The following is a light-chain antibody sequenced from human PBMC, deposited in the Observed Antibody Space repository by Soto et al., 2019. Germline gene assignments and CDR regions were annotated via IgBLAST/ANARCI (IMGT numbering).Light chain of an antibody. J-gene: IGKJ1*01. Sequence: EIVLTQSPGTLSLSPGETATLSCRASESVASNYLAWYQQKPGQAPRLLMYGASSRATGIPDRFSDSGSGTDFTLSITRLQPEDCAVYYCQQYGSSPWTSGQGTKVEIK. CDR1: ESVASNY. CDR2: GAS. CDR3: QQYGSSPWT. V-gene: IGKV3-20*01.